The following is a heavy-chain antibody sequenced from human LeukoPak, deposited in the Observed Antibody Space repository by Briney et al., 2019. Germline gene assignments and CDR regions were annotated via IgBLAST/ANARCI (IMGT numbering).Heavy chain of an antibody. V-gene: IGHV3-30*18. CDR3: AKDPEKYSSSYY. J-gene: IGHJ4*02. CDR2: ISYDGSEE. Sequence: WGSLRLSCAASGFTFSSYGMHWVRQAPGKGLEWVAGISYDGSEEFYADSVKGRFIISRDDSKNTLYLQLNSLRADDTAVYYCAKDPEKYSSSYYWGQGTLVTVSS. D-gene: IGHD6-13*01. CDR1: GFTFSSYG.